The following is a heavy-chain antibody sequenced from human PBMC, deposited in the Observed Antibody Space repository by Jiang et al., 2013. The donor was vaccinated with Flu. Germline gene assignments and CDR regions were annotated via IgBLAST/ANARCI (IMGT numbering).Heavy chain of an antibody. CDR3: ARGPHSSGSYYLDVAD. V-gene: IGHV1-8*01. CDR2: MNPNSGNT. Sequence: GAEVKNPGASVKVSCKASGYTFTDYDINWVRQAAGQGLEWMGWMNPNSGNTGYAQKFQGRVTMTTSTSTSTAYVELSSLRSEDTALYYCARGPHSSGSYYLDVADWGQGTLVTVSS. CDR1: GYTFTDYD. J-gene: IGHJ4*02. D-gene: IGHD3-10*01.